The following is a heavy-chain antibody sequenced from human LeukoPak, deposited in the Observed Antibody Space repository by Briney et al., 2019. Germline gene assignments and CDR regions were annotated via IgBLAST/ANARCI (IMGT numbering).Heavy chain of an antibody. V-gene: IGHV4-34*01. Sequence: SETLSLTCAVYGGSFSGYYWSWIRQPPGKGLEWIGEINHSGSTNYNPSLKSRVTISVDTSKNQFSLKLSSVTAADTAVYYCARSMVGRSRPPGFQHWGLGTLVTVSS. CDR1: GGSFSGYY. J-gene: IGHJ1*01. D-gene: IGHD6-6*01. CDR3: ARSMVGRSRPPGFQH. CDR2: INHSGST.